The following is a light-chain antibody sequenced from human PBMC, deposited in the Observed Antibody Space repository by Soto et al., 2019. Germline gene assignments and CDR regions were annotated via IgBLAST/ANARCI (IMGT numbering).Light chain of an antibody. J-gene: IGKJ1*01. CDR2: KVS. V-gene: IGKV2-30*02. CDR1: QSLVHSDGNTY. Sequence: DVVMTQSPLSVPVTLGQPASISCRSSQSLVHSDGNTYLNWFQQRPGQSPRRLIYKVSNRDSGVPDRFSGSGSGTDFTLKISRVEAEDVGLYYCMQASQFPWTFGQGTKVDIK. CDR3: MQASQFPWT.